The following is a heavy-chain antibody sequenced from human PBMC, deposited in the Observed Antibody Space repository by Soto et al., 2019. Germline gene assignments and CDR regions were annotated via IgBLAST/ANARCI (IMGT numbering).Heavy chain of an antibody. J-gene: IGHJ6*02. V-gene: IGHV5-10-1*01. CDR2: IDPSDSYT. CDR1: GYSFTSYW. CDR3: ARYSGSYFDYYYGMDV. D-gene: IGHD1-26*01. Sequence: PGESLKISCKGSGYSFTSYWISWVRQMPGKGLEWMGRIDPSDSYTNYSPSFQGHVTISADKSISTAYLQWSSLKASDTAMYYCARYSGSYFDYYYGMDVWGQGTTVTVSS.